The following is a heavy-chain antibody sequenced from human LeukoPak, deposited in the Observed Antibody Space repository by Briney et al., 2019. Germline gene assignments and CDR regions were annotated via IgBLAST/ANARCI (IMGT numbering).Heavy chain of an antibody. CDR2: IWYDGSNK. Sequence: PGGSLRLSCAASGFTFSSYGMHRVRQAPGKGLEWVAVIWYDGSNKYYADSVKGRFTISRDNSKNTLYLQMNSLRAEDTAVYYCARANYYGSGSSTYDAFDIWGQGTMVTVSS. J-gene: IGHJ3*02. CDR3: ARANYYGSGSSTYDAFDI. V-gene: IGHV3-33*01. D-gene: IGHD3-10*01. CDR1: GFTFSSYG.